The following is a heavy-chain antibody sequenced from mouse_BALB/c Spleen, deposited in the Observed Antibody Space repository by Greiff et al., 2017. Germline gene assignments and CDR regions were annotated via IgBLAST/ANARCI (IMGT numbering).Heavy chain of an antibody. CDR1: GFSLTGYG. D-gene: IGHD2-14*01. CDR3: ARSYYRYPYFDY. J-gene: IGHJ2*01. Sequence: VQLQESGPGLVAPSQSLSITCTVSGFSLTGYGVNWVRQPPGKGLEWLGMIWGDGSTDYNSALKSRLSISKDNSKSQVFLKMNSLQTDDTARYYCARSYYRYPYFDYWGQGTTLTVSS. V-gene: IGHV2-6-7*01. CDR2: IWGDGST.